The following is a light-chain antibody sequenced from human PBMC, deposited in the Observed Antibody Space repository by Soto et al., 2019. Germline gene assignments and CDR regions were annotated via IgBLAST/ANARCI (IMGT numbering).Light chain of an antibody. CDR3: QQYNNYGSWT. CDR1: QSISGW. CDR2: KAS. J-gene: IGKJ1*01. V-gene: IGKV1-5*03. Sequence: DIQMTQSPSTLSASVGDRVTITCRASQSISGWLAWYQQNPGKAPKLLIYKASTLESGVPSRCSGSGSGTEFTLTISSLQTDDFATYYCQQYNNYGSWTFGQGTKVEIK.